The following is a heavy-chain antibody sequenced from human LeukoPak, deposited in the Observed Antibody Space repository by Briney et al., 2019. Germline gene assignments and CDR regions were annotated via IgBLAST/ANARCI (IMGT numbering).Heavy chain of an antibody. J-gene: IGHJ5*01. D-gene: IGHD1-26*01. Sequence: PSETLSLTCTVSGGAISNSYWNWIRQSADKGLEWIGRIYISGSPKYNPPLKSRVTMSLDTSKNRISLKLSSVTAADTAVYYCAKATAGVEATTGFDSWGHGTRVTVAS. CDR2: IYISGSP. CDR1: GGAISNSY. V-gene: IGHV4-4*07. CDR3: AKATAGVEATTGFDS.